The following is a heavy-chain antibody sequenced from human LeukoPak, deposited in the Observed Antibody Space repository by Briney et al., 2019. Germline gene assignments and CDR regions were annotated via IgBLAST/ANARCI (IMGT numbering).Heavy chain of an antibody. J-gene: IGHJ4*02. CDR1: GYTFTSYA. CDR2: INTNTGNP. V-gene: IGHV7-4-1*02. Sequence: ASVKVSCKASGYTFTSYAMNWVRQAPGQGLEWMGWINTNTGNPTYAQGFTGRFVFSLDTSVSTAYLQISSLKAEATSVYYCAIESTVGRFDYWGQGTLATVSS. D-gene: IGHD4-23*01. CDR3: AIESTVGRFDY.